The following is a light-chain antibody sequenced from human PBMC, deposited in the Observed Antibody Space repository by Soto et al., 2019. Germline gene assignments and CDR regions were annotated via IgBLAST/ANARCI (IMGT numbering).Light chain of an antibody. Sequence: EIVMTQSPATLSVSPGERATLSCRASQSVRRNVAWYQQKPGQAPRLLIYDASTRATGIPARFSGSESGTEFTLTISILQSEDFAVYYCQQYNDWPPYPFGQGTQLEIK. CDR3: QQYNDWPPYP. V-gene: IGKV3-15*01. CDR2: DAS. CDR1: QSVRRN. J-gene: IGKJ2*01.